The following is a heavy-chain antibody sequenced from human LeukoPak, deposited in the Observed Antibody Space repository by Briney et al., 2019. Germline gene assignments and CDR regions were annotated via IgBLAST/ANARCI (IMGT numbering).Heavy chain of an antibody. Sequence: GRSLRLSCAASGFTFSSYGMHWVRQVPGKGLEWVAAIWFDGIRKYYADSVKGRLTISRDNSKNTLYLQMNSLRAEDTAVYYCARDLEDSSPFGAFDMWGQGTMVTVSS. V-gene: IGHV3-33*01. CDR3: ARDLEDSSPFGAFDM. CDR1: GFTFSSYG. CDR2: IWFDGIRK. J-gene: IGHJ3*02. D-gene: IGHD3-22*01.